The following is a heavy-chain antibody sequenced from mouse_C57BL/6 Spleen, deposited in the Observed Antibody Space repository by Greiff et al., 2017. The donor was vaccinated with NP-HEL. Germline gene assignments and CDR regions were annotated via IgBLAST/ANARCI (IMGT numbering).Heavy chain of an antibody. CDR1: GFTFSSYA. V-gene: IGHV5-4*01. CDR2: ISDGGSYT. CDR3: ARRATMVTTGYYYAMGY. J-gene: IGHJ4*01. Sequence: EVQLVESGGGLVKPGGSLKLSCAASGFTFSSYAMSWVRQTPEKRLEWVATISDGGSYTYYPDNVKGRFTISRDNAKNNLYLQMSHLKSEDTAMYYCARRATMVTTGYYYAMGYWGQGTSVTVSS. D-gene: IGHD2-2*01.